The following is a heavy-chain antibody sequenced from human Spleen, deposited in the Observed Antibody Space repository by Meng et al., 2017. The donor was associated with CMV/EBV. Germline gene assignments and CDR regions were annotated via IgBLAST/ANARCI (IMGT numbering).Heavy chain of an antibody. CDR1: GYTFTSYG. J-gene: IGHJ5*02. D-gene: IGHD3-22*01. Sequence: ASVKVSCKASGYTFTSYGISWVRQAPGQGLEWMGIINPSGGSTSYAQKFQGRVTMTRDTSTSTVYIELSSLRSEDTAVYYCARVRHSSGYYASWGQGTLVTVSS. CDR3: ARVRHSSGYYAS. CDR2: INPSGGST. V-gene: IGHV1-46*01.